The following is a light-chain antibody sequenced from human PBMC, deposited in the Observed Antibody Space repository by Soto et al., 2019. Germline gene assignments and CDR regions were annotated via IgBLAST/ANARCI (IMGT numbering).Light chain of an antibody. Sequence: EIVMTQSPATLCVSPGERATLPSRSSQSVNTNFAWYQQKPGQAPRLLVYGASTRATGIPARFSGSGSWTEFTLTISSLQSEDFAVYYCQQYNNWPSWTFGQGTKVDIK. J-gene: IGKJ1*01. CDR1: QSVNTN. CDR2: GAS. CDR3: QQYNNWPSWT. V-gene: IGKV3-15*01.